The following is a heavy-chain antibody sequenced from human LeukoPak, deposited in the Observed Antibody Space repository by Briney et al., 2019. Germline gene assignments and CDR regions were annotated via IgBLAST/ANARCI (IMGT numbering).Heavy chain of an antibody. Sequence: ASVKVSCKASGYTFTSYGISWVRQATGQGLEWMGWISAYNGNTNYAQKLQGRVTMTTDTSTSTAYMELRSLRSDDTAVYYCARGDRYYDFWSGADYWGQGTLVTVSS. D-gene: IGHD3-3*01. V-gene: IGHV1-18*01. CDR3: ARGDRYYDFWSGADY. CDR2: ISAYNGNT. CDR1: GYTFTSYG. J-gene: IGHJ4*02.